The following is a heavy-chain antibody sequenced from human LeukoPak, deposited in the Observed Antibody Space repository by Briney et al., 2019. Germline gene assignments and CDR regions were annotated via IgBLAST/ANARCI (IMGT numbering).Heavy chain of an antibody. J-gene: IGHJ4*02. CDR1: GVTLSYYE. CDR2: MNRRGDRI. Sequence: PGGSLRLSCTVLGVTLSYYELNWVRQAPGKGPEWVSYMNRRGDRIDHADSVKGRFTMSRDIATKSVFLQMTGLRVDDTAVYYCATRIPYTGYTNWGQGTLVTVSS. D-gene: IGHD5-12*01. V-gene: IGHV3-48*03. CDR3: ATRIPYTGYTN.